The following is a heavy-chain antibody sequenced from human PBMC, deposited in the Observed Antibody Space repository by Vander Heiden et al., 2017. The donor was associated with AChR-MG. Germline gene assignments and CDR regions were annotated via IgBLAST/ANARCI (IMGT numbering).Heavy chain of an antibody. J-gene: IGHJ5*02. CDR1: TFTFSTYL. V-gene: IGHV3-7*01. CDR3: ARAQPRGYSGDNWFDP. CDR2: IKQDGSEK. Sequence: EVQLVESVVGLLQPGGYLRLSCEAFTFTFSTYLMTWFRPAPGKGLEWVANIKQDGSEKYYVESVKGRFTISRDNAKKSLYLQMNSLRAEDTAVYYCARAQPRGYSGDNWFDPWGQGTLVTVSS. D-gene: IGHD5-12*01.